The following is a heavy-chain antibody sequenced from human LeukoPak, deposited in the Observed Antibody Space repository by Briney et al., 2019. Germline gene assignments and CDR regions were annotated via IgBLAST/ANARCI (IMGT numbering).Heavy chain of an antibody. V-gene: IGHV4-61*01. CDR3: ARTYYYYSSGYQQYWYFDL. CDR1: GASVSSGSYS. J-gene: IGHJ2*01. Sequence: SETLSLTCTVSGASVSSGSYSWNWIRQPPGKGLEWIGYMFYSGSTNYNPSLKSRVTISVDSSKNQFSLKLSSVTAADTAVYYCARTYYYYSSGYQQYWYFDLWGQGTLVTVSS. CDR2: MFYSGST. D-gene: IGHD3-22*01.